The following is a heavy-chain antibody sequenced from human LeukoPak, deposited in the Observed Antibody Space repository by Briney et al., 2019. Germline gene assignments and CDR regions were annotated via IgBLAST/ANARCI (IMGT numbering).Heavy chain of an antibody. V-gene: IGHV3-30*19. Sequence: GGSLRLSRAASRFPFRTYIIHWVRPAPAKGVQWVAVISDDGSDKYYADSVKGRFTISRDNSQNTLYLQMNTLKTEDTAVYFCARDRGAFDYWGQGTLVSVSS. D-gene: IGHD3-10*01. CDR2: ISDDGSDK. CDR1: RFPFRTYI. CDR3: ARDRGAFDY. J-gene: IGHJ4*02.